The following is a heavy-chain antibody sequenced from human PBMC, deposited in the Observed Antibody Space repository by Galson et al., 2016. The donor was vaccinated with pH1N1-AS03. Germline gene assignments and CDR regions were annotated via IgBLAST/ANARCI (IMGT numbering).Heavy chain of an antibody. CDR2: INPNNGVA. D-gene: IGHD2-2*01. CDR3: ARDPRGPCTSSTCPTAYYFGMDV. J-gene: IGHJ6*02. V-gene: IGHV1-2*04. Sequence: SVKVSCKASGYIFTGFYVHWVRQAPGQGLEWMGWINPNNGVANYAQKFEAWVTMTGDTSISTAYLELYGLKSDDTAVNYCARDPRGPCTSSTCPTAYYFGMDVWGQGTTVIVSS. CDR1: GYIFTGFY.